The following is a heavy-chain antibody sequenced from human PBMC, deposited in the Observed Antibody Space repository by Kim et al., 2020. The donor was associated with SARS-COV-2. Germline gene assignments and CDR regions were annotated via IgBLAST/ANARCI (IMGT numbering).Heavy chain of an antibody. D-gene: IGHD3-10*01. CDR3: ARAGGSTTITMEPFDP. CDR1: GYTFTSYG. J-gene: IGHJ5*02. CDR2: ISAYNGNT. V-gene: IGHV1-18*01. Sequence: ASVKVSCKASGYTFTSYGISWVRQAPGQGLEWMGWISAYNGNTNYAQKLQGRVTMTTDTSTSTAYMELRSLRSDDTAVYYCARAGGSTTITMEPFDPWGQGTLVTVSS.